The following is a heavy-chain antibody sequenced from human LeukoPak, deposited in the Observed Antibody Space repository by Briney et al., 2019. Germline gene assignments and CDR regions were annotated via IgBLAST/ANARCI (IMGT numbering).Heavy chain of an antibody. CDR1: GFNFSDYF. CDR3: VRDVGYYGGNHDY. J-gene: IGHJ4*02. CDR2: INQNRNEK. Sequence: GGSLRLSCAASGFNFSDYFLTWVRQAPGKGLEWVANINQNRNEKNYVDSLEGRFTISRDNAKRSLYLQMNSLRVDDTAMYYCVRDVGYYGGNHDYWGQGTLVIVSS. D-gene: IGHD4-23*01. V-gene: IGHV3-7*01.